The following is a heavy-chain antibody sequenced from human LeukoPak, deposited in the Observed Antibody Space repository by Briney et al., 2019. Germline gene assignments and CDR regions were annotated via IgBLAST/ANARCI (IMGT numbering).Heavy chain of an antibody. CDR3: AKDNSGFLEWLLLGY. V-gene: IGHV3-23*01. CDR2: ISGSGGST. Sequence: ARGSLRLSCAASGFTFSSYAMSWVRQAPGKGLEWVSAISGSGGSTYYADSVKGRFTISRDNSKNTLYLQMNSLRAEDTAVYYCAKDNSGFLEWLLLGYWGQGTLVTVSS. CDR1: GFTFSSYA. J-gene: IGHJ4*02. D-gene: IGHD3-3*01.